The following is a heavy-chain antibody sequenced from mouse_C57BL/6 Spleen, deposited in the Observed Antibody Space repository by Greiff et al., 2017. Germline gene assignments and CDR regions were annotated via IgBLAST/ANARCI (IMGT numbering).Heavy chain of an antibody. CDR2: IDPSDSYT. J-gene: IGHJ2*01. CDR1: GYTFTSYW. D-gene: IGHD1-1*01. CDR3: ASDYGSSYY. Sequence: VQLQQPGAELVKPGASVKLSCKASGYTFTSYWMQWVKQRPGQGLEWIGEIDPSDSYTNYNQKFKGKATLTVDTSSSTAYMQLSSLTSEDSAVYYCASDYGSSYYWGQGTTLTVSS. V-gene: IGHV1-50*01.